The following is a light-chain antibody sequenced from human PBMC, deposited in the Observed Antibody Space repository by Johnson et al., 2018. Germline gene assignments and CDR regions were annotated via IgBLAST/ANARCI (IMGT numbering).Light chain of an antibody. V-gene: IGLV1-51*02. CDR2: ENN. CDR1: SSNIGNNY. Sequence: QSVLTQPPSVSAAPGQKVTISCSGSSSNIGNNYVSWYQQLPGTAPKLLIYENNKRPSGIPDRFSGSKSGQSATLGITGIQTGDEADYYCGTLDSSLSAGNVFGTGTKVTFL. J-gene: IGLJ1*01. CDR3: GTLDSSLSAGNV.